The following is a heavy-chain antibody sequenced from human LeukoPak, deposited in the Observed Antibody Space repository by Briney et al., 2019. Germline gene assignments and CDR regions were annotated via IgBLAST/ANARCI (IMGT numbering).Heavy chain of an antibody. CDR3: ARLGSGSNY. V-gene: IGHV6-1*01. D-gene: IGHD3-10*01. J-gene: IGHJ4*02. CDR2: TYYRSKWYT. Sequence: SQTLSLTCAISGDSVSSNSAAWIWVRQSPSRGLEWLGRTYYRSKWYTEYAVSVKSRITINPDTSKNQFSLQLSSVNPEDTAVYYCARLGSGSNYWGQGTLVTVSS. CDR1: GDSVSSNSAA.